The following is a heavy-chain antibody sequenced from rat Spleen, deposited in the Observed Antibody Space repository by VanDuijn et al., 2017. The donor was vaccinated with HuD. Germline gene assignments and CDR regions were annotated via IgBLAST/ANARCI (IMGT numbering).Heavy chain of an antibody. J-gene: IGHJ4*01. Sequence: EVQLVESDGGLVQPGRSLKLSCAASGFTFSDFFMAWVRQAPAQGLEWVATISDDGTSTYYRDSVKGRFTISRDNAKSTLYLQMDSLRSEDTATYYCARHNSGYGVMDAWGQGASVTVSS. CDR2: ISDDGTST. CDR3: ARHNSGYGVMDA. CDR1: GFTFSDFF. V-gene: IGHV5-29*01. D-gene: IGHD4-3*01.